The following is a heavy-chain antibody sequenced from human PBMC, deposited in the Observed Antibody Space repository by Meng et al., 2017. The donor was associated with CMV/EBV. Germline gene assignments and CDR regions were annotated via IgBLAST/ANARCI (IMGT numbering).Heavy chain of an antibody. CDR2: IYWNDDK. Sequence: SGPTLVNPPHTLTVTCTFPGFSLSTSGVGGGWIRQPPGKALEWLALIYWNDDKLYSTSLKSSLTITKDTSKNQVVLTMTNMDPVDPPTYYCAHKLSSLLQYFDWPNTFDSWGQGTLVTVSS. V-gene: IGHV2-5*01. CDR1: GFSLSTSGVG. J-gene: IGHJ4*02. CDR3: AHKLSSLLQYFDWPNTFDS. D-gene: IGHD3-9*01.